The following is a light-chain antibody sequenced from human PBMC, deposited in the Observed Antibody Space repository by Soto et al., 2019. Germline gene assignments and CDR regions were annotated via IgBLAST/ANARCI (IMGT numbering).Light chain of an antibody. V-gene: IGLV2-8*01. CDR3: SSYVGTNSYV. J-gene: IGLJ1*01. CDR2: EVY. CDR1: SSDVGGYNY. Sequence: QSALTQPPSASGSPGQSVTISCTGTSSDVGGYNYVSWYQHHPCKAPKLIIYEVYKRPSGVPDRFSGSKSGNTAALTVSGLQVEDEADYYCSSYVGTNSYVFGTGTKVTVL.